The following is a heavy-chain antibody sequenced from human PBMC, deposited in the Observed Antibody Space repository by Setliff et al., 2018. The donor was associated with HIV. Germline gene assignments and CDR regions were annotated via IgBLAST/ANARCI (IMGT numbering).Heavy chain of an antibody. CDR3: ARAPYYHDSSGYPSHAEYFQH. D-gene: IGHD3-22*01. CDR2: INPIFGTA. Sequence: GASVKVSCKASGCTFSSYAISWVRQAPGQGLEWMGGINPIFGTANYAQKFQGRVTITPDESTSTAYMEMSSLRSEDTAVYYCARAPYYHDSSGYPSHAEYFQHWGQGTLVTVSS. CDR1: GCTFSSYA. J-gene: IGHJ1*01. V-gene: IGHV1-69*13.